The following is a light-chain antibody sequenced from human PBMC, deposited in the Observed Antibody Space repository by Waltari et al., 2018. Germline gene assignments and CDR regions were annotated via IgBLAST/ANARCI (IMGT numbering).Light chain of an antibody. CDR2: AAS. CDR3: QQYYSSLT. V-gene: IGKV1-8*01. J-gene: IGKJ4*01. CDR1: QGISSY. Sequence: AIRMTQSPSAFSASTGDRVTITCRASQGISSYLAWYQQKRGTAPKLLIYAASTLQSGVPSRFSGSGCRTEFTLTISCLQSEELATYYCQQYYSSLTVGGGTKGEIK.